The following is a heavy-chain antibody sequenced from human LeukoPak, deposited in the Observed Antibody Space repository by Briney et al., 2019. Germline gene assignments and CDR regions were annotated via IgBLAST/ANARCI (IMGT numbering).Heavy chain of an antibody. Sequence: GGSLRLSCAASGFTFSSYSMNWVRQAPGKGLEWVSSISSSSSSYIYYADSVKGRFTISRDNAKNSLYLQMNSLRAEDTAVYYCARDHDRYDSSGYPYWGQGTLVTVSS. D-gene: IGHD3-22*01. CDR2: ISSSSSSYI. J-gene: IGHJ4*02. CDR3: ARDHDRYDSSGYPY. V-gene: IGHV3-21*01. CDR1: GFTFSSYS.